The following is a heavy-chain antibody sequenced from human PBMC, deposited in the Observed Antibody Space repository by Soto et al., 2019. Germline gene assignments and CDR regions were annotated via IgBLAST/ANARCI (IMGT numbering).Heavy chain of an antibody. V-gene: IGHV1-18*01. J-gene: IGHJ5*02. CDR2: ISAYNGNT. Sequence: QVQLVQSGAEVKKPGASVKVSCKASGYTFTTYGVSWVRQAPGQGLEWMGWISAYNGNTNYAQKLQGRVTMTTDTSTSTVYMELRTLRSDDTAVYYCARTLGPTIRWFAPWGQGTLVTVSS. D-gene: IGHD1-26*01. CDR1: GYTFTTYG. CDR3: ARTLGPTIRWFAP.